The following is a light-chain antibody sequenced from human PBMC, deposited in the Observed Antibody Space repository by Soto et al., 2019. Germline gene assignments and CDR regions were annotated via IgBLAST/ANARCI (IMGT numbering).Light chain of an antibody. CDR2: AAS. V-gene: IGKV3-15*01. CDR1: QSFSSN. J-gene: IGKJ5*01. Sequence: EIVMTQSPATLSVSPGERATLSCRASQSFSSNLAWYQQKPAQAPTLLIDAASTSATGIPYRVSGSGSGTDFTLTISRLEPEDFARVISQHYLKSSPITVAPRTRPQIK. CDR3: QHYLKSSPIT.